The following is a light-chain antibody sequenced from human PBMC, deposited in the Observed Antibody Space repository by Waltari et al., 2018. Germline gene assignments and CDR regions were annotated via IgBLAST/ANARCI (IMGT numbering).Light chain of an antibody. CDR2: EAS. Sequence: EIVLTQSPGTLSLSPGERATLSCRASQNIGRDLVWYQQKPGQAPRLLIYEASRRATGIPDRFSGSGSGTDFSLTISRLEPEDFAVYYCQNHERLPATFGQGTKGEIK. J-gene: IGKJ1*01. CDR3: QNHERLPAT. V-gene: IGKV3-20*01. CDR1: QNIGRD.